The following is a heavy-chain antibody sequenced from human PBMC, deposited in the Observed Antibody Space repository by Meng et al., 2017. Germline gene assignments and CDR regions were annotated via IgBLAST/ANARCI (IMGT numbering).Heavy chain of an antibody. J-gene: IGHJ3*02. V-gene: IGHV1-69*05. CDR2: IIPIFGTA. D-gene: IGHD6-13*01. Sequence: VQVVASAAGVKKPGSSAKVSCKASGGTFSSYAISWVRQAPGQGLEWMGGIIPIFGTANYAQKFQGRVTITTDESTSTAYMELSSLRSEDTAVYYCASHQLITIAAARFSFDIWGQGTMVTVSS. CDR3: ASHQLITIAAARFSFDI. CDR1: GGTFSSYA.